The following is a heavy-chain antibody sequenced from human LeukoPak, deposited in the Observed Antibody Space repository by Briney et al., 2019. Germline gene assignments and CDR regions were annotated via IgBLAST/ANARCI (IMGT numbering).Heavy chain of an antibody. CDR2: ISSSGSTI. CDR3: ARVHSSGWYSDAFDI. J-gene: IGHJ3*02. CDR1: GFTFSSTG. D-gene: IGHD6-19*01. V-gene: IGHV3-48*04. Sequence: PGGSLRLSCTASGFTFSSTGMHWVRQAPGKGLEWVSYISSSGSTIYYADSVKGRFTISRDNAKNSLYLQMNSLRAEDTAVYYCARVHSSGWYSDAFDIWGQGTMVTVSS.